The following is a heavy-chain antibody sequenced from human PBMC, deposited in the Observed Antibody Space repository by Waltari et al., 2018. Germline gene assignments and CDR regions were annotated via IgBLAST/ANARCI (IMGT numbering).Heavy chain of an antibody. CDR1: GFTFDDYA. Sequence: EVQLVESGGGLVQPGRSLRLSCAASGFTFDDYALPWVRQAPGKGLEWVSGISWNSGSIGYADSVKGRFTISRDNAKNSLYLQMNSLRAEDTALYYCAGRDDYGDYGFDPWGQGTLVTVSS. J-gene: IGHJ5*02. CDR3: AGRDDYGDYGFDP. CDR2: ISWNSGSI. V-gene: IGHV3-9*01. D-gene: IGHD4-17*01.